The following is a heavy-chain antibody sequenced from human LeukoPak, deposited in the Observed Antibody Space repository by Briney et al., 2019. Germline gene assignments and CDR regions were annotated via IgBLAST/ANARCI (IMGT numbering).Heavy chain of an antibody. J-gene: IGHJ4*02. CDR1: GYTFTGYF. Sequence: ASVKVPCKASGYTFTGYFIHWVRQAPGQGREWMGWINCNRGDTTYAEKFQGRVTMSRDTSTSTVYMDLSGLTSDDTALYFCARDSLAESTWALDSWGQGTLVTVSS. D-gene: IGHD3-16*01. V-gene: IGHV1-2*02. CDR2: INCNRGDT. CDR3: ARDSLAESTWALDS.